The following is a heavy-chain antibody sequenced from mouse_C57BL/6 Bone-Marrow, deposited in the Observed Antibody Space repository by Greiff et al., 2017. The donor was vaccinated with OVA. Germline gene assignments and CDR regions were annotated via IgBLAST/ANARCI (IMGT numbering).Heavy chain of an antibody. V-gene: IGHV1-12*01. D-gene: IGHD1-1*01. CDR1: GYTFTSYN. CDR2: IYPGNGDT. CDR3: ATNLSSYIAMDY. Sequence: SGAELVRPGASVKMSCKASGYTFTSYNMHWVKQTPRQGLEWIGAIYPGNGDTSYNQKFKGKATLTVDKSSSTAYMQLSSLTSEDSAVYFCATNLSSYIAMDYWGQGTSVTVSS. J-gene: IGHJ4*01.